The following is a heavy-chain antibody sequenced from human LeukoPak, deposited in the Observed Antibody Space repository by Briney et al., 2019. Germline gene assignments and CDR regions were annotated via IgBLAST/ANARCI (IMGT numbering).Heavy chain of an antibody. D-gene: IGHD3-10*01. CDR1: GYTFTSYG. CDR2: ISAYNGNT. Sequence: ASVKVSCKASGYTFTSYGISWVRQAPGQGLEWMGWISAYNGNTNYAQKLQGRVTMTTDTSTTTAYMELRSLRSDDTAVYYCARECVWFGELSDYFDYWGQGTLVTVSS. J-gene: IGHJ4*02. CDR3: ARECVWFGELSDYFDY. V-gene: IGHV1-18*01.